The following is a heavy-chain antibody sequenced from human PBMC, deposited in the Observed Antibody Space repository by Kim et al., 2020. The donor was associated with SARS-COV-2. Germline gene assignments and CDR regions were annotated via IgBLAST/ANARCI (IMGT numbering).Heavy chain of an antibody. Sequence: SETLSLTCAVYGGSFSGYYWSWIRQPPGKGLEWIGEINHSGSTNYNPSLKSRVTISVDTSKNQFSLKLSSVTAADTAVYYCARRTVVVPAARGGLGFDPWGQGTLVTVSS. V-gene: IGHV4-34*01. D-gene: IGHD2-2*01. CDR3: ARRTVVVPAARGGLGFDP. J-gene: IGHJ5*02. CDR2: INHSGST. CDR1: GGSFSGYY.